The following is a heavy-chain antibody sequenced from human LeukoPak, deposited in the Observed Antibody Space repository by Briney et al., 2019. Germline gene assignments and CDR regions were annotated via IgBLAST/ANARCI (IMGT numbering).Heavy chain of an antibody. J-gene: IGHJ4*02. Sequence: EGSLRLSCAASGFTFSSYAMHWVRQAPGKGLEWVAVMSYDGTNKFYADSVKGRFTISRDNSKNTLYLQVNSLRAEDTAVYYCARVRTFYCGGDCYSSGLDFWGRGTLVTVSS. CDR2: MSYDGTNK. D-gene: IGHD2-21*02. CDR1: GFTFSSYA. CDR3: ARVRTFYCGGDCYSSGLDF. V-gene: IGHV3-30-3*01.